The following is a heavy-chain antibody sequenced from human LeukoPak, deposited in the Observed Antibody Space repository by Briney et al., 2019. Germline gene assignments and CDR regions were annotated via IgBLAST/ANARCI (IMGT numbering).Heavy chain of an antibody. CDR2: IYDSGST. Sequence: SETLSLTCTVSGGSISSYYWSWIRQAPGKGLEWIGYIYDSGSTNYNPSLKSRVTISVDTSKNQFSLKLSSVTAADTAVYYCAREARTPGVYVWGQGTTVTVSS. CDR1: GGSISSYY. J-gene: IGHJ6*02. CDR3: AREARTPGVYV. D-gene: IGHD4-23*01. V-gene: IGHV4-59*12.